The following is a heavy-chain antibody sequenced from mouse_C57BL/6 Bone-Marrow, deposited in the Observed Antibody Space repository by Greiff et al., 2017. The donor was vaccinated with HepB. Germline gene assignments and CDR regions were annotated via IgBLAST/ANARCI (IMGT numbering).Heavy chain of an antibody. CDR2: IYPRDGST. V-gene: IGHV1-78*01. Sequence: VQLQQSDAELVKPGASVKISCKVSGYTFTDHTIHWMKQRPEQGLEWIGYIYPRDGSTKYNEKFKGKATLTADKSSSTAYMQLNTLTSEDTAVYFCERENYGRGYEAWFAYWGQGALVTVSA. CDR3: ERENYGRGYEAWFAY. J-gene: IGHJ3*01. D-gene: IGHD1-1*01. CDR1: GYTFTDHT.